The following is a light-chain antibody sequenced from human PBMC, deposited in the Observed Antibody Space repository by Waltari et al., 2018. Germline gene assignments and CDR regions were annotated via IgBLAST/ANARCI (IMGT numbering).Light chain of an antibody. Sequence: DIQMTQSPSSLSASVGARVTITCQARQDIDNYLNWYQQKPGKAPTLLISDASKLETGVPSRFSASGSGTDFSFTISSLQPEDIETYYWQQYDNLPLTFGGGTRVEI. CDR3: QQYDNLPLT. J-gene: IGKJ4*01. CDR2: DAS. CDR1: QDIDNY. V-gene: IGKV1-33*01.